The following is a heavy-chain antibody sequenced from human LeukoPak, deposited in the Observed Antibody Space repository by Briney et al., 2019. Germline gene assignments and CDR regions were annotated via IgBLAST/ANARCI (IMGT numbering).Heavy chain of an antibody. J-gene: IGHJ6*03. D-gene: IGHD3-3*01. CDR3: ARASASRDFWGGGQAPYYYYMDV. V-gene: IGHV3-7*01. CDR1: GFTFSSYW. CDR2: IKQDGSEK. Sequence: PGGSLRLSCAASGFTFSSYWMSWVRQAPGKGLEWVANIKQDGSEKYYVDSVKGRFTISRDNAKNSLYLQMNSLRAEDTAVYYCARASASRDFWGGGQAPYYYYMDVWGKGTTVTVSS.